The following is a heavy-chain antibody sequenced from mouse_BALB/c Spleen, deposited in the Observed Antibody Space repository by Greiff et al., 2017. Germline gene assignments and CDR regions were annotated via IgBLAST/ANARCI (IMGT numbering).Heavy chain of an antibody. CDR3: ARKDGNYDAMDY. CDR2: IWAGGST. D-gene: IGHD2-1*01. J-gene: IGHJ4*01. V-gene: IGHV2-9*02. CDR1: GFSLTSYG. Sequence: VKLVESGPGLVAPSQSLSITCTVSGFSLTSYGVHWVRQPPGKGLEWLGVIWAGGSTNYNSALMSRLSISKDNSKSQVFLKMNSLQTDDTAMYYCARKDGNYDAMDYWGQGTSVTVSS.